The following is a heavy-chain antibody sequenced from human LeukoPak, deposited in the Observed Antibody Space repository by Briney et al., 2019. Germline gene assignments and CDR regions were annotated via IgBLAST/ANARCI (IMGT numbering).Heavy chain of an antibody. J-gene: IGHJ4*02. CDR2: ISSSSSYI. CDR1: GFTFSSYS. V-gene: IGHV3-21*01. Sequence: GGSLRLSCAASGFTFSSYSMNWVRQAPRKGLEWVSSISSSSSYIYYADSVKGRFTISRDNAKNSLYLQMNSLRAEDTAVYYCARDVPRLRFLEWWGQGTLVTVSS. D-gene: IGHD3-3*01. CDR3: ARDVPRLRFLEW.